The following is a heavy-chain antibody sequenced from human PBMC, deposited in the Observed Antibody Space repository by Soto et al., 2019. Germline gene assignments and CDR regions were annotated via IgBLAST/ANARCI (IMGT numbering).Heavy chain of an antibody. Sequence: QLQLLESGPGLVKPSGTLSLSCTVSGASFGTSAYYWGWIRRAPGKGLEWIGSINSSGSTFSNPSLKSRVIISVDTSKNQFSLKLTSVTAADTALYYCSRRAPEGFDPWGQGTLVTVSS. CDR3: SRRAPEGFDP. CDR1: GASFGTSAYY. CDR2: INSSGST. V-gene: IGHV4-39*01. J-gene: IGHJ5*02.